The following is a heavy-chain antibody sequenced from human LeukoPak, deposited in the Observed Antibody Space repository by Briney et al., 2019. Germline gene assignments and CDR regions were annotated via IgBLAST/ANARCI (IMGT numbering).Heavy chain of an antibody. D-gene: IGHD4-17*01. CDR1: GFTISSNY. CDR3: AKEYGDYGPVDYYYYMDV. J-gene: IGHJ6*03. CDR2: IYSGGST. Sequence: SGGSLSLSCAASGFTISSNYISWGRLAPGKGLELVSVIYSGGSTYYADSVKGRFTISRDNSKNTLYLQMNSLRASDTAIDYCAKEYGDYGPVDYYYYMDVWGKGTTVTISS. V-gene: IGHV3-53*01.